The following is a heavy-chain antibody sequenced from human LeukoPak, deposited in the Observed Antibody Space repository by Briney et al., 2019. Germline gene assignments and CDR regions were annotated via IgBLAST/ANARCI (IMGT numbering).Heavy chain of an antibody. J-gene: IGHJ4*02. D-gene: IGHD3-22*01. CDR2: IYYSGSP. CDR1: GGSVSSGGYY. CDR3: RVTGSRVYDSSGYYYDYFDY. Sequence: SQTLSLTCTVSGGSVSSGGYYWSWIRQHPGKGLEWLGYIYYSGSPYYNLSLKSRGTMSLDTSKNEFSLKLSSVTAADTAVYYCRVTGSRVYDSSGYYYDYFDYWGQGTLVTVSS. V-gene: IGHV4-31*03.